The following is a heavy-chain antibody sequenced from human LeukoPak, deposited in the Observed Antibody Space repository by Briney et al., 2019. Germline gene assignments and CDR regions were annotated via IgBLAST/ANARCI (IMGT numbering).Heavy chain of an antibody. J-gene: IGHJ4*02. CDR1: GGSISNYY. D-gene: IGHD2-21*02. Sequence: SETLSLTCTVSGGSISNYYWNWIRQSPGKGLEWIGYILSSGSTHHNPSLTGRISLSVDTSKNQFSLRLSSVTAADTAVYYCARGHSSVVTAIPYYFDYWGQGILATVSS. CDR3: ARGHSSVVTAIPYYFDY. CDR2: ILSSGST. V-gene: IGHV4-59*12.